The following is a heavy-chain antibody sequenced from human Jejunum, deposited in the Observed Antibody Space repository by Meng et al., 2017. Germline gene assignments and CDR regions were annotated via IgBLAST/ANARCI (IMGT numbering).Heavy chain of an antibody. V-gene: IGHV3-74*01. J-gene: IGHJ4*02. D-gene: IGHD1-26*01. CDR3: TRTGSYRYDF. CDR2: INIDGSST. Sequence: QLGESGGGLVQPGGSLRLSCAASGFTFRNFWMQWVRQAPGKGLVWVSRINIDGSSTDYADSVKGRFTISRDDAKNTLYLQMNSLRVEDTAVYYCTRTGSYRYDFWGQGTLVTVSS. CDR1: GFTFRNFW.